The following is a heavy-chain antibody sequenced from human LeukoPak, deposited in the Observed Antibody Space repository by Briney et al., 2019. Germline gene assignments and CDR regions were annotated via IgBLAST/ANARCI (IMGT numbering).Heavy chain of an antibody. Sequence: SESLSLTCTVSGDSINSYYWSWIRQPPGKGLEWIGNIYYSGSTNYNPSLKSRVTISIDTSRTQFSLELTSVTAADTAVYYCARVFSDSSGYPFDNWGQGTLGTVSS. CDR1: GDSINSYY. V-gene: IGHV4-59*01. CDR3: ARVFSDSSGYPFDN. CDR2: IYYSGST. D-gene: IGHD3-22*01. J-gene: IGHJ4*02.